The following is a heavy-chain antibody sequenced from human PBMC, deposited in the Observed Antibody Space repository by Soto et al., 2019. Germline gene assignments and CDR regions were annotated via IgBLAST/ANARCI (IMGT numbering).Heavy chain of an antibody. J-gene: IGHJ6*02. D-gene: IGHD1-26*01. Sequence: SETLSLTCTVSGGSISGHYWNWIRQPPGKGLEWIGYVHYNGGTDYNPSLKSRVTISVDTSKKQFSLKLTSVIAADTAMYYCARGARGVALDVWGQGITVTVSS. V-gene: IGHV4-59*11. CDR2: VHYNGGT. CDR3: ARGARGVALDV. CDR1: GGSISGHY.